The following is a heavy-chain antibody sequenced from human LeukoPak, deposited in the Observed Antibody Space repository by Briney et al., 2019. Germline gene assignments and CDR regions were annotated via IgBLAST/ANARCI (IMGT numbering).Heavy chain of an antibody. D-gene: IGHD1-26*01. CDR2: FDPEDGET. CDR1: GYTFTSYY. J-gene: IGHJ3*02. V-gene: IGHV1-24*01. CDR3: ATRIVGATHDAFDI. Sequence: ASVKVSCKASGYTFTSYYMHWVRQAPGKGLEWMGGFDPEDGETIYAQKFQGRVTMTEDTSTDTAYMELSSLRSEDTAVYYCATRIVGATHDAFDIWGQGTMVTVSS.